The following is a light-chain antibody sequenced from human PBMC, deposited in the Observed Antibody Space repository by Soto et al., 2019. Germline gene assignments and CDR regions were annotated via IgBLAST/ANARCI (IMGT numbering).Light chain of an antibody. J-gene: IGLJ2*01. CDR1: SSDIGGFNY. V-gene: IGLV2-14*01. CDR2: EVI. Sequence: QSALTQPASVSGSPGQSITISCTGTSSDIGGFNYVSWHQQHPGKAPKLMIYEVINRPSGVSNRFSGSKSGSTASLTISGLQAEDEADYYCSSYTSSTTLVVFGGGTKLTVL. CDR3: SSYTSSTTLVV.